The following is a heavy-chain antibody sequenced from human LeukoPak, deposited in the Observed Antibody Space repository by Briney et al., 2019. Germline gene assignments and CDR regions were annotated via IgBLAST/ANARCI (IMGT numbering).Heavy chain of an antibody. CDR1: GDSINSINKYY. D-gene: IGHD2-2*01. J-gene: IGHJ4*02. Sequence: PSETLSLTCTVSGDSINSINKYYWSWIRQSPGKGLEWIGYISYSGSTNYNPSLKSRVTISVDTSKNQFSLKMTSVTAADTAVYYCARGFDQRERFDYWGQGTLVTVSS. V-gene: IGHV4-61*01. CDR3: ARGFDQRERFDY. CDR2: ISYSGST.